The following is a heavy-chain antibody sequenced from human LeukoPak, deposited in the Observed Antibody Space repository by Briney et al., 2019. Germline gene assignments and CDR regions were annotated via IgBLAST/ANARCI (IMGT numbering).Heavy chain of an antibody. V-gene: IGHV1-69*01. D-gene: IGHD3-9*01. CDR1: GGTFSSYA. Sequence: SVKVSCKASGGTFSSYAISWVRQAPGQGLEWMGGIIPIFGTANYAQKFQGRVTITADESTSTAYMELSSLRSEDTAVYYCARGPYYDILTSLDYWGQGTLVTVSS. CDR2: IIPIFGTA. CDR3: ARGPYYDILTSLDY. J-gene: IGHJ4*02.